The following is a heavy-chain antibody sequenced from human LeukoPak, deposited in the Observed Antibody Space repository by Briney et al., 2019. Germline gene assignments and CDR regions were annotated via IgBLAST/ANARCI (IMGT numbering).Heavy chain of an antibody. J-gene: IGHJ6*03. Sequence: SETLSLTCIVSGGSISSSSYYWGWIRQPPGKGLEWIGSIYYSGSTYYNPSLKSRVTISVDRSKNQFSLKLSSVTAADTAVYYCAILYPEDYYYMDVWGKGTTVTVSS. V-gene: IGHV4-39*07. CDR3: AILYPEDYYYMDV. D-gene: IGHD1-14*01. CDR2: IYYSGST. CDR1: GGSISSSSYY.